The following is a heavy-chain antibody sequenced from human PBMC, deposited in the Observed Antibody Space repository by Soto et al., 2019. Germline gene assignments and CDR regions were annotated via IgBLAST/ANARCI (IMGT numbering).Heavy chain of an antibody. J-gene: IGHJ4*02. CDR1: GGSISSSNW. CDR2: IYHSGST. V-gene: IGHV4-4*02. CDR3: ARAGVLLWFGELRSGGDYFDY. Sequence: SETLSLTCAVSGGSISSSNWWSWVRLPQRKGLEWFGEIYHSGSTNYNPSLKSRVTISVDKSKNQFSLKLSSVTAADTAVYYCARAGVLLWFGELRSGGDYFDYWGQGTLVT. D-gene: IGHD3-10*01.